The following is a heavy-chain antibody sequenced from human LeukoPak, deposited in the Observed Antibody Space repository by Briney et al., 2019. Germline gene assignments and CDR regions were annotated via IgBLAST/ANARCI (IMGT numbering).Heavy chain of an antibody. CDR2: INPKSGVT. D-gene: IGHD6-19*01. V-gene: IGHV1-2*02. CDR1: GYTFIDYF. CDR3: ARAGSGWYYDY. Sequence: ASVRVSCKASGYTFIDYFIHWVRQAPGQGLEWMGWINPKSGVTRYAQKFQGRVTMTRDTSISTPYMELSRLISDDTAVYYCARAGSGWYYDYWGQGTLVTVSS. J-gene: IGHJ4*02.